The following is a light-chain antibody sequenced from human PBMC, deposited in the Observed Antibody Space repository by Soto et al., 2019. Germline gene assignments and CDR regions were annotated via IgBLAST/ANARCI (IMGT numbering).Light chain of an antibody. CDR1: QSISSTS. CDR3: QQYGRT. V-gene: IGKV3-20*01. Sequence: EVVLTQSPGTLSLSPGERATLSCRASQSISSTSLAWYQQKPGQAPRLLMYGPSTRATGIPDRFSGSGSGTDFTLTISRLEPEDFAVYYCQQYGRTFGQGTKLEIK. J-gene: IGKJ2*01. CDR2: GPS.